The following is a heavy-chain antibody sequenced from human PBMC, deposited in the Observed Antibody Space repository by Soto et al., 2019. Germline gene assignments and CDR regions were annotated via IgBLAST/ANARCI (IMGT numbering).Heavy chain of an antibody. CDR2: IYYSGST. CDR1: GGSISSYY. V-gene: IGHV4-59*08. Sequence: QVQLQESGPGLVKPSETLSLTCTVSGGSISSYYWSWIRQPPGKGLEWIGYIYYSGSTNYSPSLKSRVTISVDTSKQQFSPKLRSVTAADTAVYYSATHIVAATKTYFDYWGQGTLVTVSS. CDR3: ATHIVAATKTYFDY. D-gene: IGHD1-26*01. J-gene: IGHJ4*02.